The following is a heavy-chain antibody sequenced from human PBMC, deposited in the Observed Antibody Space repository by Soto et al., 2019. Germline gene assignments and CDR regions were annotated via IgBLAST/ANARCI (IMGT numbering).Heavy chain of an antibody. CDR3: ARDRRRDGYKADFDY. D-gene: IGHD5-12*01. Sequence: GGSLRLSCAASGFTFSSYSMNWVRQAPGKGLEWVSSISSSSSYIYYADSVKGRFTISRDNAKNSLYLQMNSLRAEDTAVYYCARDRRRDGYKADFDYWGQGTLVTVSS. J-gene: IGHJ4*02. CDR2: ISSSSSYI. V-gene: IGHV3-21*01. CDR1: GFTFSSYS.